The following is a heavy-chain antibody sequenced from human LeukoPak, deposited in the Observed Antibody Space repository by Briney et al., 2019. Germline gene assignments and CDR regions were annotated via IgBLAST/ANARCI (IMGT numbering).Heavy chain of an antibody. J-gene: IGHJ4*02. CDR2: IYKGGGT. V-gene: IGHV3-66*01. CDR3: AATLDAAGNYYFSHY. Sequence: PGGSLRLSCAASGFTVNTHYMSWVRQAPGKGLEWVSAIYKGGGTFYPDSVKGRFTISRDNSKNTVYLQMNSLRAEDTAVYYCAATLDAAGNYYFSHYWGQGTPVTVSS. CDR1: GFTVNTHY. D-gene: IGHD3-10*01.